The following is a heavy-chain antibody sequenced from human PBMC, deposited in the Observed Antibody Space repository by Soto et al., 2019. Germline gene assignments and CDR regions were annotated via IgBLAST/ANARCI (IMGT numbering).Heavy chain of an antibody. CDR3: ARGAGYCTNGVCYNFDY. D-gene: IGHD2-8*01. CDR1: GYTFTSYG. V-gene: IGHV1-2*04. CDR2: INPNSGGT. J-gene: IGHJ4*02. Sequence: ASVKVSCKASGYTFTSYGISWVRQAPGRGLEWMGWINPNSGGTNYAQKFQGWVTMTRDTSISTAYMELSRLRSDDTAVYYCARGAGYCTNGVCYNFDYWGQGPLVTVSS.